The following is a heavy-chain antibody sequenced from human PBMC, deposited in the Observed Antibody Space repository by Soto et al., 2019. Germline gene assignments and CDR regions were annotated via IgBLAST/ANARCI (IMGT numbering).Heavy chain of an antibody. Sequence: QVQLQQWGAGLLKPSETLSLTCAVYGGSFSGYYWSWIRQPPGKGLEWIGEINHSGSTNYNPSLKRRVTISVDTSKNQFSLKLSSVTAADTAVYYCARGYGTTLGYWGQGTLVTVSS. D-gene: IGHD1-7*01. CDR1: GGSFSGYY. V-gene: IGHV4-34*01. J-gene: IGHJ4*02. CDR2: INHSGST. CDR3: ARGYGTTLGY.